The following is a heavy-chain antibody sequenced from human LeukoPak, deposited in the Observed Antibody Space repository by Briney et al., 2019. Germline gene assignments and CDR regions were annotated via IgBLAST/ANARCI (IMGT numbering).Heavy chain of an antibody. D-gene: IGHD6-13*01. CDR2: IIPIFGTA. CDR1: GGTFSSYA. CDR3: ARRDSGYDFRSIAAAGTYYYYYMDV. Sequence: ASVKVSFKASGGTFSSYAISWVRQAPGQGLEWMGGIIPIFGTANYAQKFQGRVTITADESTSTAYMELSSLRSEDTAVYYCARRDSGYDFRSIAAAGTYYYYYMDVWGKGTTVTVSS. J-gene: IGHJ6*03. V-gene: IGHV1-69*13.